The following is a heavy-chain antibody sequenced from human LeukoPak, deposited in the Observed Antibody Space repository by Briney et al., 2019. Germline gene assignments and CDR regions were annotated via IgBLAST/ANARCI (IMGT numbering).Heavy chain of an antibody. CDR1: GYTFTGYY. CDR2: INPNSGGT. V-gene: IGHV1-2*02. Sequence: GASVKVSCKASGYTFTGYYMHWVRQAPGQGLEWMGWINPNSGGTNYAQKFQGRVTMTRDTSINTAYMELSRLRSDDTAVYYCARVYHRQYSGSYFSYWGQGTLVTVSS. D-gene: IGHD1-26*01. J-gene: IGHJ4*02. CDR3: ARVYHRQYSGSYFSY.